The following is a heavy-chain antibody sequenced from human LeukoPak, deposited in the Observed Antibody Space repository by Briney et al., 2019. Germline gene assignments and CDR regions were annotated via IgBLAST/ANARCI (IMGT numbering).Heavy chain of an antibody. Sequence: GGSLRLSCAASGFTFSNYNMNWVRQTPGKGLEWVSAISGSGDYTYYADSVKGRFTSSRDNSKNPLPLQMNSLRAEDAAVYYCARGGIAVAGTSYYYYMDVWGKGTTVTISS. V-gene: IGHV3-23*01. D-gene: IGHD6-19*01. J-gene: IGHJ6*03. CDR3: ARGGIAVAGTSYYYYMDV. CDR2: ISGSGDYT. CDR1: GFTFSNYN.